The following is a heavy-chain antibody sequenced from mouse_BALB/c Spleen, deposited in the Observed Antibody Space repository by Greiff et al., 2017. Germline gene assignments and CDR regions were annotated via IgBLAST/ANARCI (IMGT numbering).Heavy chain of an antibody. CDR3: ARDLLGFDY. CDR1: GFSLTSYG. J-gene: IGHJ2*01. D-gene: IGHD3-3*01. CDR2: IWAGGST. V-gene: IGHV2-9*02. Sequence: VQLQESGPGLVAPSQSLSITCTVSGFSLTSYGVHWVRQPPGKGLGWLGVIWAGGSTNYNSALMSRLSISKDNSKSQVFLKMNSLQTDDTAMYYCARDLLGFDYGGQGTTLTVSS.